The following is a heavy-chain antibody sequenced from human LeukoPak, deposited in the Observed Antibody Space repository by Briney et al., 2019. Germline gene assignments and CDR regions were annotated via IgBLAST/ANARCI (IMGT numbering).Heavy chain of an antibody. CDR2: ISSSGNTM. D-gene: IGHD6-13*01. CDR3: AREAAADAFDI. J-gene: IGHJ3*02. V-gene: IGHV3-48*03. CDR1: GFTFDTYG. Sequence: PGGSLRLSCAASGFTFDTYGMYWVRQAPGKGLEWVSYISSSGNTMYYADSVKGRFTISRDNAKNSLCLQMNSPRVEDTAVYYCAREAAADAFDIWGQGTMVTVSS.